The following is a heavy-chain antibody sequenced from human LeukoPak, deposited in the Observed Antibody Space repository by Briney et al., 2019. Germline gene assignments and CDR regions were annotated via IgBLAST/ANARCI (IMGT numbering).Heavy chain of an antibody. CDR2: IYSGGST. CDR3: ARSKSYYYGMDV. Sequence: PGGSLRLSCAASGFTYTSYAMSWVRQAPGKGLEWVSVIYSGGSTYNADSVKGRFSISRDNSKNTLDLQMNSLRVEDTAVYYCARSKSYYYGMDVWGQGTTVTVSS. V-gene: IGHV3-23*03. CDR1: GFTYTSYA. J-gene: IGHJ6*02.